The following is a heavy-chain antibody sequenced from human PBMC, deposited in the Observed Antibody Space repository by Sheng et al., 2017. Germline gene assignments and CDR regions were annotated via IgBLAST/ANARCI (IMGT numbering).Heavy chain of an antibody. CDR2: IYYSGST. CDR1: GGSISSSSYY. Sequence: QLQLQESGPGLVKPSETLSLTCTVSGGSISSSSYYWGWIRQPPGKGLEWIGSIYYSGSTYYNPSLKSRVTISVDTSKNQFSLKLSSVTAADTAVYYCARDIQSAARVSNWFDPWGQGTLGHRLL. CDR3: ARDIQSAARVSNWFDP. D-gene: IGHD6-6*01. J-gene: IGHJ5*02. V-gene: IGHV4-39*07.